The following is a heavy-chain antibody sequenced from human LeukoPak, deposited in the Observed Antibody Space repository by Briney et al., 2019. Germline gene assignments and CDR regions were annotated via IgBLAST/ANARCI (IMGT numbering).Heavy chain of an antibody. CDR2: MNPNSGNT. CDR3: ARDSSGWYHWFDP. D-gene: IGHD6-19*01. V-gene: IGHV1-8*01. Sequence: ASVKVSCKASGYTFTSYDINWVRQATGRGLEWMGWMNPNSGNTGYAQKFQGRVTMTRNTSISTAYMELSSLRSEDTAVYYCARDSSGWYHWFDPWGQGTLVTVS. J-gene: IGHJ5*02. CDR1: GYTFTSYD.